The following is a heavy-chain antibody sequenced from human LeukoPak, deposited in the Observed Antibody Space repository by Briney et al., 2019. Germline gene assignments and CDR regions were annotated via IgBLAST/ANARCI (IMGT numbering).Heavy chain of an antibody. J-gene: IGHJ4*02. D-gene: IGHD5-12*01. CDR3: AREAYSGYDFGY. V-gene: IGHV3-72*01. CDR1: GFKFSDHY. Sequence: GGSLRLSCAASGFKFSDHYIDWVRQAPGKGLEWVGRSRNKASSYTTEYAASVEGRFTISRDVSESSLYLQMNSLRTEDTAVYYCAREAYSGYDFGYWGQGTLVTVSS. CDR2: SRNKASSYTT.